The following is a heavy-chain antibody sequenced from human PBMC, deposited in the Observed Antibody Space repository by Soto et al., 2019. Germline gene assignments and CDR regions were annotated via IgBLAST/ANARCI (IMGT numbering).Heavy chain of an antibody. CDR1: GFTFSSYS. CDR2: ISSSSSYI. CDR3: ARGDCDTLYYYYYGMDV. Sequence: LRLSCAASGFTFSSYSMNWGRQAPGKGLEWVSSISSSSSYIYYADSVNGRFTISRDNAKNSLYLQMNSLRAEDTAVYYCARGDCDTLYYYYYGMDVWGQGTTVAVSS. J-gene: IGHJ6*02. V-gene: IGHV3-21*01. D-gene: IGHD2-21*02.